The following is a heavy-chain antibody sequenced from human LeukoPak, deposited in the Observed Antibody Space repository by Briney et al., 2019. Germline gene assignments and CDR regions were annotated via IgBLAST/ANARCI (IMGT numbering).Heavy chain of an antibody. Sequence: GGSLRLSCAASGFTFSSYEMTWVRQAPGKGLELVSYISSSGSTIYYADSVKGRFTISRDNDKNSLYLQMNSLRAEDTAVYYCASLDEDYGSGSYYKSWGQGTLVTVSS. CDR1: GFTFSSYE. V-gene: IGHV3-48*03. CDR3: ASLDEDYGSGSYYKS. J-gene: IGHJ5*02. D-gene: IGHD3-10*01. CDR2: ISSSGSTI.